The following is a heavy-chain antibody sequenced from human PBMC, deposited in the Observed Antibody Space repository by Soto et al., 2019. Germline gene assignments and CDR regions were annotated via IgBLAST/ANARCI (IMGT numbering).Heavy chain of an antibody. CDR3: AKDIGSGYFGGLYYFYGMDV. CDR2: ISWNSDSI. V-gene: IGHV3-9*01. D-gene: IGHD3-22*01. J-gene: IGHJ6*02. Sequence: GGSLRLSCAASGFTFDDYAMHWVRQAPGKGLEWVSGISWNSDSIGYADSVKGRITISRDDAKKSLYLQMNSLRDEDTGFYYCAKDIGSGYFGGLYYFYGMDVRGQLTTVPASS. CDR1: GFTFDDYA.